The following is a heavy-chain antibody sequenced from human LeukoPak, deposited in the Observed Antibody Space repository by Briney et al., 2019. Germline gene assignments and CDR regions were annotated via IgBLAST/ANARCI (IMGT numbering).Heavy chain of an antibody. J-gene: IGHJ6*02. CDR2: IYTSGST. Sequence: SETLSLTCTVSGGSIISYYWTWIRQPAGKGLEWIGRIYTSGSTNYNPSLKSRVTMSVDTSNNQFSLNLSSVTAANTAVYYCARQIIAAGKNYYGMDVWGQGTTVTVSS. D-gene: IGHD6-13*01. CDR3: ARQIIAAGKNYYGMDV. CDR1: GGSIISYY. V-gene: IGHV4-4*07.